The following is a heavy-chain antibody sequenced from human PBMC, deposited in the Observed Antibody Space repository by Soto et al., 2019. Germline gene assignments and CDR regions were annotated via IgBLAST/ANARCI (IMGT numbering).Heavy chain of an antibody. CDR2: IYYSGST. D-gene: IGHD3-10*01. J-gene: IGHJ6*03. CDR3: ARAAGDYYYYYYYMDV. Sequence: SETLSLTCTVSGGSISSYYWSWIRQPPGKGLEWIGYIYYSGSTNYNPSLKSRVTISVDTSKNQFSLKLSSVTAADTAVYYCARAAGDYYYYYYYMDVWGKGTTVTVSS. V-gene: IGHV4-59*01. CDR1: GGSISSYY.